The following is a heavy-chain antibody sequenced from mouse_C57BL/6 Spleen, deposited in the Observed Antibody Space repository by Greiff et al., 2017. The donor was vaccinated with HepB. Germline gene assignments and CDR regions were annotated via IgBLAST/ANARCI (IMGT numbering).Heavy chain of an antibody. CDR1: GFTFSDYG. CDR2: ISSGSSTI. D-gene: IGHD2-3*01. V-gene: IGHV5-17*01. CDR3: AKSYDGYYGGYFDS. Sequence: EVKLMESGGGLVKPGGSLKLSCAASGFTFSDYGMHWVRQAPEKGLEWVAYISSGSSTIYYADTVKGRFTISRDNAKNTLFLQMTSLRSEDTAMYYCAKSYDGYYGGYFDSWGQGTTLTVSS. J-gene: IGHJ2*01.